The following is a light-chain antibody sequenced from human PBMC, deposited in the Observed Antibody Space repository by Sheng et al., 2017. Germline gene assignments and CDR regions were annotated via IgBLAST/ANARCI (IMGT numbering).Light chain of an antibody. Sequence: EVLLTQSPGTLSLSPGERVTLSCRASQSVGSGFLAWYQQKPGQAPRLVIYGASSRATGIPDRFSGSGSGTDFTLTISRLEPEDFAVYYCHQYGSSPYTFGQGTNLEIK. CDR3: HQYGSSPYT. CDR1: QSVGSGF. V-gene: IGKV3-20*01. CDR2: GAS. J-gene: IGKJ2*01.